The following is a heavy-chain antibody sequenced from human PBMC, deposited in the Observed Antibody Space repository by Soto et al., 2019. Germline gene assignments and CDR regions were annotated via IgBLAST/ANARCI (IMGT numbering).Heavy chain of an antibody. D-gene: IGHD2-15*01. V-gene: IGHV1-8*01. CDR3: ATNRILYENWFDP. J-gene: IGHJ5*02. CDR2: MNPNSGNT. CDR1: GYTFTSYD. Sequence: ASVKVSCKASGYTFTSYDINWVRQATGQGLEWMGWMNPNSGNTGYAQKFQGRVTMTRNTSISTAYMELSSLRSEDTAVYYCATNRILYENWFDPWGQATLVTVSS.